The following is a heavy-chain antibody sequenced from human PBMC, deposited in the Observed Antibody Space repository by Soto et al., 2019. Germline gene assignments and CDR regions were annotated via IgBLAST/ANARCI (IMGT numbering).Heavy chain of an antibody. D-gene: IGHD3-3*01. J-gene: IGHJ5*02. V-gene: IGHV1-46*01. Sequence: ASVKVSCKAPGDTFTSYYLNWVRQAPGQELEWMGVINPHGGSTKYAQKFQGRITMTRDTSRSTVYMELSSLRSDDTAIYYCARSSGGNFGIIIEGSNWFDPWGQGTLVTVSS. CDR3: ARSSGGNFGIIIEGSNWFDP. CDR2: INPHGGST. CDR1: GDTFTSYY.